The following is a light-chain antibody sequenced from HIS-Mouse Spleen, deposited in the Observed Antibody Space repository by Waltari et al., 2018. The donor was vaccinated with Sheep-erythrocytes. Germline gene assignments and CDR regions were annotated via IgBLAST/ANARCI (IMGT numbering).Light chain of an antibody. V-gene: IGKV3-15*01. CDR3: QQYNNWPPPYT. Sequence: EIVMTQSPATLSVSPGERATLSCRASQRVSSNLAWYQQQPGQAPRLLIYGTSTRATGIPARFSGSGSGTEFTLTISSMQSEDFAVYYCQQYNNWPPPYTFGQGTKLEIK. CDR2: GTS. CDR1: QRVSSN. J-gene: IGKJ2*01.